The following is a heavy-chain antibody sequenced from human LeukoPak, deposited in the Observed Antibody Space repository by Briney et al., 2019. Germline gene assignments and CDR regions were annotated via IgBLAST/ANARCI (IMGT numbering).Heavy chain of an antibody. CDR3: ARSTSYHLDS. V-gene: IGHV3-53*01. CDR2: IYAGGAA. J-gene: IGHJ4*02. D-gene: IGHD2-2*01. CDR1: GFTVSSNY. Sequence: GGSLRLSCAASGFTVSSNYMSWVRQAPGRGLEWVSVIYAGGAAYYADYVKGRFTISRDTSNNTLILQMHSLGVDDTAVYYCARSTSYHLDSWGQGTLVTVSS.